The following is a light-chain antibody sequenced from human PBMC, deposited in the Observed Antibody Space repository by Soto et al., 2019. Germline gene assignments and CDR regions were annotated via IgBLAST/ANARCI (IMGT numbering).Light chain of an antibody. CDR3: FSYAGSGTRLYYV. V-gene: IGLV2-23*02. J-gene: IGLJ1*01. CDR1: SSDVGSYNL. CDR2: EVS. Sequence: QSALTQPASVSGSPGQSITISCTGTSSDVGSYNLVSWYQQHPGKAPKLMIYEVSKRPSGVSNRFSGSKSGNTASLTISGLHAEHEADYYCFSYAGSGTRLYYVFGTGTKVTVL.